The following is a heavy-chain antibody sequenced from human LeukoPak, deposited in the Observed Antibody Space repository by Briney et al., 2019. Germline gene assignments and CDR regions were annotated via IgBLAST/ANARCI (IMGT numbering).Heavy chain of an antibody. CDR3: ARILGYYDSSGYFDY. V-gene: IGHV2-70*01. CDR2: IDWDDDK. D-gene: IGHD3-22*01. J-gene: IGHJ4*02. CDR1: GFSLSTSGMC. Sequence: SGPTLVKPTQTLTLTCTFSGFSLSTSGMCVSWIRQPPGKALERLALIDWDDDKYYSTSLKTRLTISKDTSKNQVVLTMTNMDPVDTATYYCARILGYYDSSGYFDYWGQGTLVTVSS.